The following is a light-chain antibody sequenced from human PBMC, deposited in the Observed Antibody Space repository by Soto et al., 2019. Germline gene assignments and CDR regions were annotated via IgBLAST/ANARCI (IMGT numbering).Light chain of an antibody. J-gene: IGLJ3*02. V-gene: IGLV1-40*01. CDR2: GNS. CDR1: SSNIGAGYD. Sequence: QSVLTQPPSVSGAPGQRVTISCTGSSSNIGAGYDVHWYQQLPGTAPKLLISGNSNRPSGVPDRFSGSKSGTSASLAITGLQAEDDADYYCQSYDSSLRGGVFGGGTKLTVL. CDR3: QSYDSSLRGGV.